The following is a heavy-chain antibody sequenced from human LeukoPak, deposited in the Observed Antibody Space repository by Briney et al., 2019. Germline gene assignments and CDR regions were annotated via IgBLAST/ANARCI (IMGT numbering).Heavy chain of an antibody. CDR2: MKQDGSEK. D-gene: IGHD6-13*01. CDR3: AKGDSSSWYSNWFDP. Sequence: PGGSLRLSCAASGFTFSIYWMSWVRQAPGKGLEWVANMKQDGSEKYYVDSVKGRFTISRDNAKNSLYLQMNSLRAEDTAVYYCAKGDSSSWYSNWFDPWGQGTLVTVSS. J-gene: IGHJ5*02. CDR1: GFTFSIYW. V-gene: IGHV3-7*01.